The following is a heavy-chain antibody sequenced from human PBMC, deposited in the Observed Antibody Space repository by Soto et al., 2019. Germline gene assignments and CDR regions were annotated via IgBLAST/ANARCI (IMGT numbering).Heavy chain of an antibody. Sequence: SETLSLTCTVSGGSISSSGYYWAWIRQPPGKGLEWIGSIYYSGSTYYNPSLKSRVTISVDTSKNQFSLKLSSVTAADTAVYYCSRHPVFYYESSGYYFDYWGQGTLATVSS. V-gene: IGHV4-39*01. J-gene: IGHJ4*02. D-gene: IGHD3-22*01. CDR3: SRHPVFYYESSGYYFDY. CDR2: IYYSGST. CDR1: GGSISSSGYY.